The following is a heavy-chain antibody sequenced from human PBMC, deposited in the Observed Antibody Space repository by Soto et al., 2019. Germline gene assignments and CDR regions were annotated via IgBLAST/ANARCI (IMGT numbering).Heavy chain of an antibody. CDR2: SIPIFGTT. V-gene: IGHV1-69*01. Sequence: VQLEQSGAEVKKPGSSVKVSCTASVGAFRKYAISWVRQAPGQGLEGMGGSIPIFGTTNYAQKFQGRVTITADEATDTAYMELSSLRSEATAVYYCAKDPRSTWGDYYYYYGMDVWGQGTTVTVSS. J-gene: IGHJ6*02. D-gene: IGHD3-10*01. CDR1: VGAFRKYA. CDR3: AKDPRSTWGDYYYYYGMDV.